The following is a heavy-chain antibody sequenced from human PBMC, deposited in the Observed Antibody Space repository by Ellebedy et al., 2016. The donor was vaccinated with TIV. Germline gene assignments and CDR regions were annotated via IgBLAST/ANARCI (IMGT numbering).Heavy chain of an antibody. J-gene: IGHJ5*02. CDR3: ARDPRASYCGGDCTPAPWFDP. Sequence: ASVKVSXKASGYTFTGYYMHWVRQAPGQGLEWMGWINPNSGGTNYAQKFQGWVTMTRDTSISTAYMELGRLRSDDTAVYYCARDPRASYCGGDCTPAPWFDPWGQGTLVTVSS. CDR2: INPNSGGT. CDR1: GYTFTGYY. V-gene: IGHV1-2*04. D-gene: IGHD2-21*02.